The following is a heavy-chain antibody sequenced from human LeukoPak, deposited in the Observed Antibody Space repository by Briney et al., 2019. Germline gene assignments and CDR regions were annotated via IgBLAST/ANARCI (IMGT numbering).Heavy chain of an antibody. D-gene: IGHD3-16*01. CDR2: ISGNGGTT. J-gene: IGHJ4*02. CDR1: GLTFSRYA. CDR3: ARGGGTYRELDY. V-gene: IGHV3-23*01. Sequence: GGSLRLSCAASGLTFSRYAMSWVRQAPGKGLEWVSGISGNGGTTYYADSVKGRFTISRDKSKNTVSLQMSSLRAEDTAVYYCARGGGTYRELDYWGQGTLVTVSA.